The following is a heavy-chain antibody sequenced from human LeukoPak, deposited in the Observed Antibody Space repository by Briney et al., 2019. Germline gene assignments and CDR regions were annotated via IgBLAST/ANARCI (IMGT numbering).Heavy chain of an antibody. J-gene: IGHJ4*02. CDR1: GGSISSYY. V-gene: IGHV4-59*01. CDR2: IYYTGST. Sequence: KPSETLCLTCTVSGGSISSYYWSWIRQPPGKGLEWIGYIYYTGSTNYNPSLKSRVTISVDTSKNQFSLKLSSVTAADTAVYYCARYFSGKTLDYWGQGTLVTASS. CDR3: ARYFSGKTLDY. D-gene: IGHD1-26*01.